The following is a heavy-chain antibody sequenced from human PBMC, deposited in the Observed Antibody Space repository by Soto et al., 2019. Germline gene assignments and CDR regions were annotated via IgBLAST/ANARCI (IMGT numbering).Heavy chain of an antibody. CDR1: GGTFNTYA. CDR3: AREVQVHTPAFVY. Sequence: QVQLVQSGAEMKKPGWSVKVSCQASGGTFNTYAMNWVRRAPGQGPEWMGDISPMFGAANYAPKFQGRVTSTADESTGTSNMQVSSLTSEATALYFCAREVQVHTPAFVYWGQGTLVTVSS. CDR2: ISPMFGAA. D-gene: IGHD3-10*01. J-gene: IGHJ4*02. V-gene: IGHV1-69*19.